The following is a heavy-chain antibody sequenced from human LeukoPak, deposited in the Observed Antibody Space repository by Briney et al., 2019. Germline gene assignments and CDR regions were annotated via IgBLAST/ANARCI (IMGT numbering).Heavy chain of an antibody. CDR2: INHSGST. Sequence: SETLSLTCAVYGGSFSGYYWSWIRQPPGKGLEWIWEINHSGSTNYNPSLKSRVTISVDTSKNQFSLKLSSVTAADTAVYYCARAPANGPAVRIFDYWGQGTLVTVSS. J-gene: IGHJ4*02. D-gene: IGHD2-2*01. V-gene: IGHV4-34*01. CDR3: ARAPANGPAVRIFDY. CDR1: GGSFSGYY.